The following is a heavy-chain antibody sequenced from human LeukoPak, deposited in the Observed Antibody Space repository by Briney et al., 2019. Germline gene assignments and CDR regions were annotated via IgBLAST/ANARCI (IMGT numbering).Heavy chain of an antibody. V-gene: IGHV3-21*04. CDR3: ARVSGITMVRGAPPRSYMDV. J-gene: IGHJ6*03. CDR1: GFTFSSYS. D-gene: IGHD3-10*01. Sequence: GGSLRLSCAASGFTFSSYSMNWVRQAPGKGLEWVSSISSSSSYIYYADSVKGRFTISRDNAKNSLYLQMNSLRAEDTAVYYCARVSGITMVRGAPPRSYMDVWGKGTTVTVSS. CDR2: ISSSSSYI.